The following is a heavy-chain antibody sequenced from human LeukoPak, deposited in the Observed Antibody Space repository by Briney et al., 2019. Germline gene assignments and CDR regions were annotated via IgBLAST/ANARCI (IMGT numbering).Heavy chain of an antibody. CDR2: IRSKANSYAT. Sequence: GGSLRLSCAASGFTFSGSAMHWVRQASGKGLEWVGRIRSKANSYATAYAASVKGRFTISRDDSKNTAYLQMNSLRAEDTAVYYCAKDDVAVAPDYWGQGTLVTVSS. J-gene: IGHJ4*02. CDR3: AKDDVAVAPDY. CDR1: GFTFSGSA. D-gene: IGHD6-19*01. V-gene: IGHV3-73*01.